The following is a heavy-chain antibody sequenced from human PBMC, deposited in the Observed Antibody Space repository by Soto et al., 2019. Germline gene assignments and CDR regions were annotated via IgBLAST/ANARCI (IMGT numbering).Heavy chain of an antibody. CDR1: EGYIIGGGGY. CDR3: ARHTYGDSNFDY. Sequence: TQCLTGTVAEGYIIGGGGYWSWEHQPPGKGLEWIGYIYYSGSTYYNPSLKSRVTISVDTSKNQFSLKLSSVTAADTAVYYCARHTYGDSNFDYWGQGTLVTVSS. J-gene: IGHJ4*02. CDR2: IYYSGST. D-gene: IGHD4-17*01. V-gene: IGHV4-30-4*01.